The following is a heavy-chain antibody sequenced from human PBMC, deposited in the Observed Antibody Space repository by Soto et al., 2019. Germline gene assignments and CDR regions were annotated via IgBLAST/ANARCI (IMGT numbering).Heavy chain of an antibody. CDR1: GGSISSGGYY. CDR3: ARDHHRGTTAPYGMDV. J-gene: IGHJ6*02. D-gene: IGHD4-17*01. V-gene: IGHV4-31*03. Sequence: QVQLQESGPGLVKPSQTLSLTCTVSGGSISSGGYYWSWIRQHPGKGLEWIGYIYYSGSTYYNPSLKSRVTISVDTSKNQFSLKLSSVTAADTAVYYCARDHHRGTTAPYGMDVWGQGTTVTVSS. CDR2: IYYSGST.